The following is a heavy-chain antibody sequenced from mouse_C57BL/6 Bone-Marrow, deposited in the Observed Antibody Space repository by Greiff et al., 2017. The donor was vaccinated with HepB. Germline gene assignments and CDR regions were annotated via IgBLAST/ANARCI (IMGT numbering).Heavy chain of an antibody. V-gene: IGHV1-69*01. D-gene: IGHD1-1*01. CDR1: GYTFTSYW. CDR2: IDPSDSYT. Sequence: VQLQQPGAELVMPGASVKLSCKASGYTFTSYWMHWVKQRPGQGLEWIGEIDPSDSYTNYNQKFKGKSTLTVAKSSSTAYTQLSSLTSEDSAVYYCARDYGSRPWYFDVWGTGTTVTVSS. J-gene: IGHJ1*03. CDR3: ARDYGSRPWYFDV.